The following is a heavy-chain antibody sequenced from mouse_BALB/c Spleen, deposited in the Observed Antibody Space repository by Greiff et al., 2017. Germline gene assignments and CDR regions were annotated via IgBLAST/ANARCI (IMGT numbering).Heavy chain of an antibody. CDR2: INPYNDGT. D-gene: IGHD1-2*01. J-gene: IGHJ4*01. Sequence: VHVKQSGPELVKPGASVKMSCKASGYTFTSYVMHWVKQKPGQGLEWIGYINPYNDGTKYNEKFKGKATLTSDKSSSTAYMELSSLTSEDSAVYYCARPQFITTAHYYAMDYWGQGTSVTVSS. V-gene: IGHV1-14*01. CDR1: GYTFTSYV. CDR3: ARPQFITTAHYYAMDY.